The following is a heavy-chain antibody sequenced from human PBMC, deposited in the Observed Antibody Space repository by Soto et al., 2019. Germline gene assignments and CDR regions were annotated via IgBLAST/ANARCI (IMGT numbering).Heavy chain of an antibody. CDR1: GGSISSSSYY. CDR3: ARAEGYCSGGSCRTNWFDP. J-gene: IGHJ5*02. Sequence: QLQLQESGPGLVKPSETLSLTCTVSGGSISSSSYYWGWIRQPPGKGLEWIGGIYYSGSTYYNPSRKRRVTISVDTAKNQFSLKLSSVTAADTAVYYCARAEGYCSGGSCRTNWFDPWGQGTLVTVSS. D-gene: IGHD2-15*01. CDR2: IYYSGST. V-gene: IGHV4-39*01.